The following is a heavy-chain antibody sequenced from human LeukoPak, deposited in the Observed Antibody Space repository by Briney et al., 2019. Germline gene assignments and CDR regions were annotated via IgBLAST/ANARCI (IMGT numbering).Heavy chain of an antibody. V-gene: IGHV1-24*01. D-gene: IGHD3-9*01. CDR1: GYTPTELS. J-gene: IGHJ4*02. CDR2: FDPEDGET. CDR3: ATDLGALGLRYFDWLSLDY. Sequence: ASVKVSCKVSGYTPTELSMHWVRQAPGKGLEWMGGFDPEDGETIYAQKFQGRVTMTEDTSTDTAYMGLSSLRSEDTAVYYCATDLGALGLRYFDWLSLDYWGQGTLVTVSS.